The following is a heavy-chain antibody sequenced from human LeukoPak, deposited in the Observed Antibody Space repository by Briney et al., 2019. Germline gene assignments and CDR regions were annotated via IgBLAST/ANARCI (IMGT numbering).Heavy chain of an antibody. CDR3: ASPIYSSGWYDFDY. D-gene: IGHD6-19*01. Sequence: PGGSLRLSCAASGFTFSNYWMSWVRQAPGKGLEWVANIKQDGSEKYYVDSVKGRFTISRDNAKNSLYLQMNSLRAEDTAVYYCASPIYSSGWYDFDYWGQGTLVTVSS. V-gene: IGHV3-7*01. CDR2: IKQDGSEK. CDR1: GFTFSNYW. J-gene: IGHJ4*02.